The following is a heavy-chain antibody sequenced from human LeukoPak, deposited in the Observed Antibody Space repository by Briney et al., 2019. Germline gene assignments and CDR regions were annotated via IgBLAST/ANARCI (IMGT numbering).Heavy chain of an antibody. V-gene: IGHV3-23*01. Sequence: GGSLRLSCAASGFTFSSYAMSWVRQAPGKGLEWVSAISGSGGSTYYADSVKGRFTISRDNSKNTLYLQMNSLRAEDTAVYYCATSEGAPQTFDYWGQGTLVTVSS. J-gene: IGHJ4*02. CDR1: GFTFSSYA. CDR2: ISGSGGST. CDR3: ATSEGAPQTFDY.